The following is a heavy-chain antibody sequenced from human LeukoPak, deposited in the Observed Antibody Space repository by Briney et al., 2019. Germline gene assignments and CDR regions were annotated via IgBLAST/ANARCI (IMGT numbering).Heavy chain of an antibody. D-gene: IGHD3-22*01. J-gene: IGHJ3*02. Sequence: ASVKVSCKTSGYTFTGYYMHWVRQEPGQGLEWMGWISPDGGATNYAQKFQGTFTMTRDTSIRTAYMELNRLRSDDTAVYYCARAGLWDYSDSSGYHNGAFDIWGQGTMVTVSS. CDR2: ISPDGGAT. CDR3: ARAGLWDYSDSSGYHNGAFDI. CDR1: GYTFTGYY. V-gene: IGHV1-2*02.